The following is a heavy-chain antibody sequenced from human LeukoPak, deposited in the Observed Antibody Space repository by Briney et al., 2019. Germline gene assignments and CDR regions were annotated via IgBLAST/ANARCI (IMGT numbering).Heavy chain of an antibody. D-gene: IGHD2/OR15-2a*01. Sequence: GGALRLPCAASGFTIGPYAMYWVRQGPGRGLEWVSVIKADGSGTFYADSVRGRFTTSRDNSKNSLYLQMNSLTSEDTALYYCATWAFYHNLDVWGRGTTVIVSS. CDR2: IKADGSGT. CDR1: GFTIGPYA. V-gene: IGHV3-43*02. J-gene: IGHJ6*02. CDR3: ATWAFYHNLDV.